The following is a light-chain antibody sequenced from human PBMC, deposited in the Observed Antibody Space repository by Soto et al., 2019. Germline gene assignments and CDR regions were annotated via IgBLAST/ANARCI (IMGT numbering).Light chain of an antibody. V-gene: IGLV2-11*01. CDR1: SSDIGGYTY. CDR3: CSFAGPQSFEV. Sequence: QSVLTHPRSVSGSPGQSVTISCTGTSSDIGGYTYVSWYQQHPGKAPKVIIYDVSERPSGVPDRFSGSKSGNTASLTISDLQPEDEADYYCCSFAGPQSFEVFGEGTKVTVL. J-gene: IGLJ1*01. CDR2: DVS.